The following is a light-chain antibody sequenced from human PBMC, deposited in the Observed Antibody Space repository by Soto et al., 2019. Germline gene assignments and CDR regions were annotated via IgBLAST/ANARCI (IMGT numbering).Light chain of an antibody. V-gene: IGKV3-20*01. CDR2: GAS. Sequence: EIVLTQSPGTLSLSPGERATLSCRASQSVSSDYLAWYQQKPGQAPRLLIYGASSRATGIPDRFSGSGSGTHFTLTISRLEPEDFAVYYCQQYGSSPRLTFGGGTKVDIK. CDR3: QQYGSSPRLT. J-gene: IGKJ4*01. CDR1: QSVSSDY.